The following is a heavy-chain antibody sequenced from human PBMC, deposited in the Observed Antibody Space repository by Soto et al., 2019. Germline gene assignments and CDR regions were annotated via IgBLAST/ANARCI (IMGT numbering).Heavy chain of an antibody. J-gene: IGHJ6*01. CDR1: GFTFSSYG. CDR2: ISYDGSNK. V-gene: IGHV3-30*18. CDR3: AKRGLFWGGYQPIYYYYC. D-gene: IGHD3-3*01. Sequence: LRLYCAASGFTFSSYGMHWVRQSPGKGLEWVALISYDGSNKYYADSVKGRFTISRDNSKNKLYLQMNSLRAEDTAIYYCAKRGLFWGGYQPIYYYYC.